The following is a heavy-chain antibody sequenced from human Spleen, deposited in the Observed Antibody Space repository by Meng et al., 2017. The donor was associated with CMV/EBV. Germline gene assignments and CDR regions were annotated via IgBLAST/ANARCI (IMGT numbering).Heavy chain of an antibody. Sequence: ASVKVYCPASGYNFTIYYMHWVRQAPGQGLEWMGIINPSGGSTSYAQKFQGRVTMTRDTSTSTVYMELSSLRSEDTAVYYCARVRLGEYSSSSREVGWFDPWGQGTLVTVSS. CDR2: INPSGGST. D-gene: IGHD6-6*01. J-gene: IGHJ5*02. CDR1: GYNFTIYY. CDR3: ARVRLGEYSSSSREVGWFDP. V-gene: IGHV1-46*01.